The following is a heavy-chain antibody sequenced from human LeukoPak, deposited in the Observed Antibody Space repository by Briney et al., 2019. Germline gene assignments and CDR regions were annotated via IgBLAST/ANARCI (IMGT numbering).Heavy chain of an antibody. V-gene: IGHV3-74*01. CDR3: ARDEWDWHDYGAIRGRAFDI. J-gene: IGHJ3*02. CDR1: GFTFSSYG. Sequence: PGGSLRLSCAASGFTFSSYGMHWVRQAPGKGLVWVSRINSDGSSTSYADSVKGRLTISRDKAKNTLYVQMNSLRAEDTAVYYCARDEWDWHDYGAIRGRAFDIWGQGKMVTDSS. D-gene: IGHD4-17*01. CDR2: INSDGSST.